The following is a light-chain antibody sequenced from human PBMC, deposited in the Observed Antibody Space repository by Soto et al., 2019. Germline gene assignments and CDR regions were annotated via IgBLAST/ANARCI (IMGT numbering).Light chain of an antibody. J-gene: IGKJ5*01. CDR1: QTISNM. V-gene: IGKV3-11*01. CDR3: QQRSNWPIT. Sequence: EVVMTQSPATLSVSPGDKVSLSCRANQTISNMLAWYQQKPGQAPRLLIYAASTRATGVSARFSGSGSGTDFTLTISSLEPEDFALYYCQQRSNWPITFGQGTRLEIK. CDR2: AAS.